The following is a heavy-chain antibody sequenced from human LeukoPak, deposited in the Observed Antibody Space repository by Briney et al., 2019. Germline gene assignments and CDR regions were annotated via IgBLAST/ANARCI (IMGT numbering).Heavy chain of an antibody. Sequence: ASVKVSCKASGDTFTSYYMHWVRQAPGQGLEWMGIINPSGGSTSYAQKFQGRVTMTRDTSTSTVSMELSSLRSEDTAVYYCARAHVVRGNFDYWGQGTLVTVSS. D-gene: IGHD3-10*01. CDR3: ARAHVVRGNFDY. J-gene: IGHJ4*02. V-gene: IGHV1-46*01. CDR2: INPSGGST. CDR1: GDTFTSYY.